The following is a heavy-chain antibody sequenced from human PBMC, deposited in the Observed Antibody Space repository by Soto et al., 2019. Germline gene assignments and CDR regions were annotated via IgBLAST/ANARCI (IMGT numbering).Heavy chain of an antibody. CDR3: ARPSGFGELAPFDY. CDR1: GGSFSGYY. D-gene: IGHD3-10*01. Sequence: QVQLQQWGAGLLKPSETLSLTCAVYGGSFSGYYWSWIRQPPGKGLEWIGEINHSGSTNYNPSLKSRVTISVDTSKNQFSLKLSSVTAADTAVYYCARPSGFGELAPFDYWGQGTLVTVSS. V-gene: IGHV4-34*01. CDR2: INHSGST. J-gene: IGHJ4*02.